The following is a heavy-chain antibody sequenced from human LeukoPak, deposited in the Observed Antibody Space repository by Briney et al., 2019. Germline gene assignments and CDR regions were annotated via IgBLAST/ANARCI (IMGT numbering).Heavy chain of an antibody. CDR1: GYTFTSYD. CDR2: MNPNSGNT. V-gene: IGHV1-8*01. J-gene: IGHJ6*03. Sequence: GASVKVSCKASGYTFTSYDINWVRQATGQGLEWMGWMNPNSGNTGYAQKFQGRVTMTRNTSISTAYMELSSLRSEDTAVYYCARGFRGVIYYYYYMDVWGKGTTVTISS. D-gene: IGHD3-10*01. CDR3: ARGFRGVIYYYYYMDV.